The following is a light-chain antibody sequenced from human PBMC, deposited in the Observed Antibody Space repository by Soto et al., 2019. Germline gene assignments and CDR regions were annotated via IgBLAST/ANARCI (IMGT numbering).Light chain of an antibody. J-gene: IGKJ4*01. V-gene: IGKV3-20*01. CDR1: QSVSSSY. CDR2: DAS. CDR3: QQYASSPLT. Sequence: EIELTQSPGTLSLSPGESATLSCRASQSVSSSYLAWYQQKPGQAPRLLIYDASSRATGIPDRFSGSGSGTDFTLTISRLQPEDFAVYYCQQYASSPLTFGGGTKVELK.